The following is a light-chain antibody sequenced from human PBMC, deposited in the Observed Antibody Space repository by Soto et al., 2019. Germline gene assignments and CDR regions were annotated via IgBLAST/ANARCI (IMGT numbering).Light chain of an antibody. Sequence: QSVLTQPPSVSAAPGQKVTISCSGSSSNIGGNSVSWYQQLPGTAPKLLIYDDNKRPSGIPDRFSGSKSGTSATLGISGFQTGDEADYYCGSWDSSLSAYVFGTGTKV. CDR2: DDN. CDR1: SSNIGGNS. CDR3: GSWDSSLSAYV. V-gene: IGLV1-51*01. J-gene: IGLJ1*01.